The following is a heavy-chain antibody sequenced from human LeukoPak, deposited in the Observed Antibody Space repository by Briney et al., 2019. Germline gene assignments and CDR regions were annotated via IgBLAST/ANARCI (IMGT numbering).Heavy chain of an antibody. J-gene: IGHJ5*02. CDR3: ARVRYGDYGYIGFDP. CDR2: IYYSGST. CDR1: GGSISSGGYY. Sequence: PSETLSLTCTVSGGSISSGGYYWSWIRQHPGKGLEWIGYIYYSGSTYYNPSLKSRVTISVNTSKNQFSLKLSSVTAADTAVYYCARVRYGDYGYIGFDPWGQGTLVTVSS. D-gene: IGHD4-17*01. V-gene: IGHV4-31*03.